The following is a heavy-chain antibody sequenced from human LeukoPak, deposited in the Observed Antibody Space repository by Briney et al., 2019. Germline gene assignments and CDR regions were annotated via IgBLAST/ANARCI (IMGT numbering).Heavy chain of an antibody. J-gene: IGHJ4*02. Sequence: GESLKISCKGSGYSFSSYWTSWVRQLPGKGLEWIGVIYPGDSETRYSPSFQGQVTISADKSINTAYLQWSSLKASDSAMYYCVRQGYTSSENDYWGQGTPVTVSS. V-gene: IGHV5-51*01. CDR3: VRQGYTSSENDY. D-gene: IGHD6-13*01. CDR2: IYPGDSET. CDR1: GYSFSSYW.